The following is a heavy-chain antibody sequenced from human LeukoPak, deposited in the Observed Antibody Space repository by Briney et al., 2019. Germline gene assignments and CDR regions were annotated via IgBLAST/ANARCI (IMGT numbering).Heavy chain of an antibody. V-gene: IGHV4-4*07. CDR2: VFISGST. CDR3: VRQGYNYGAFNA. CDR1: GDSISCWY. Sequence: SDTLSLTCAVSGDSISCWYWTWLRQSAGKGREWIGRVFISGSTNYNPSLQGRVTMSVDRSKSQFSLSLSSVTAADTAVYYCVRQGYNYGAFNAWGQGTLVTVSS. J-gene: IGHJ4*02. D-gene: IGHD5-18*01.